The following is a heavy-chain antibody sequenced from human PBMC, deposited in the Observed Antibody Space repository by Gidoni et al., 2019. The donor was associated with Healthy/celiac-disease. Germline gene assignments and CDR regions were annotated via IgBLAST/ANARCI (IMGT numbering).Heavy chain of an antibody. Sequence: EVQLVESGGGLVQPGGSLRLSCAASGFTFSSYSMNWVRQAPGKGLEWFSYISSSSSTIYYADSVKGRFTISRDNAKNSLYLQMNSLRAEDTAVYYCARGDSSGWYQGYFDYWGQGTLVTVSS. CDR1: GFTFSSYS. V-gene: IGHV3-48*01. CDR2: ISSSSSTI. D-gene: IGHD6-19*01. CDR3: ARGDSSGWYQGYFDY. J-gene: IGHJ4*02.